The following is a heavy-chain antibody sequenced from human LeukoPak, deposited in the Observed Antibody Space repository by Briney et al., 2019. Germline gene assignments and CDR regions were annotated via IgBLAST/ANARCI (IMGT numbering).Heavy chain of an antibody. CDR2: IYYSGST. Sequence: SSETLSLTCTVSGGSISSYYWSWLRQPPGKGLEWIGYIYYSGSTNYNPSLKSRVTISVDTSKNQFSLKLSSVTAADTAVYYCARGSFPGEAFDIWGQGTMVTVSS. CDR3: ARGSFPGEAFDI. CDR1: GGSISSYY. J-gene: IGHJ3*02. D-gene: IGHD3-10*01. V-gene: IGHV4-59*01.